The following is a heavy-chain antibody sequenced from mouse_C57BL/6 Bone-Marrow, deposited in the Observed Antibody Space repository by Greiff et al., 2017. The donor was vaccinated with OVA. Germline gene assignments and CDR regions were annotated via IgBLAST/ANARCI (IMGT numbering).Heavy chain of an antibody. CDR3: ARPYYGNYYWYFDV. D-gene: IGHD2-10*01. CDR1: GYTFTSYW. J-gene: IGHJ1*03. Sequence: QVQLQQPGAELVMPGASVKLSCKASGYTFTSYWMHWVKQRPGQGLEWIGEIDPSDSYTNYNQKFKGKSTLTVDKSSSTAYMQLSSLTSEDSAVYYCARPYYGNYYWYFDVWGTGTTVTVSS. CDR2: IDPSDSYT. V-gene: IGHV1-69*01.